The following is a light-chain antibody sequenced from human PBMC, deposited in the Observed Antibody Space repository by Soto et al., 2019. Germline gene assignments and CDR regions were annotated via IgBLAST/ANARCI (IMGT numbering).Light chain of an antibody. CDR2: GAS. Sequence: EIVMTHAPGTLNVSPVGRSTRGCRASQSVSSNLAWYQQKPGQAPRLLIYGASTRATGIPARFTGSGSGTEFILTITSLQSEDSAVYYCQEYNTWPWTFGQGTKVDIK. V-gene: IGKV3-15*01. CDR3: QEYNTWPWT. CDR1: QSVSSN. J-gene: IGKJ1*01.